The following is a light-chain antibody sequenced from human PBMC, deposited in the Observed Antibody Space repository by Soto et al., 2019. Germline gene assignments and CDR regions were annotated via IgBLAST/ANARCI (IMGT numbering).Light chain of an antibody. V-gene: IGLV2-14*01. J-gene: IGLJ1*01. CDR2: EVS. CDR1: SSDVGGYNY. Sequence: QSALTQPASVSGSPGQSITISCTGTSSDVGGYNYVSWYQQYPGKAPKLMIYEVSNRPSGVSNRFSGSKSGNTASLTISGLQAEDEADYCCSSYTSSSTYVFGAGTKVTVL. CDR3: SSYTSSSTYV.